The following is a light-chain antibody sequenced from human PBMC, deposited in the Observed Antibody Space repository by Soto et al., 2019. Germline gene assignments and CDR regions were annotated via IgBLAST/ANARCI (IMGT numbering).Light chain of an antibody. J-gene: IGKJ1*01. CDR3: QHYGSLVCT. V-gene: IGKV3-20*01. CDR2: DAS. CDR1: QSVRSSF. Sequence: EIVLTQSPGTLSLSPGERATLSCRASQSVRSSFLAWYQQKPGQAPRLLIYDASIRATGIPDRFSGSGSGTDFTLTISRLEPEDFAVYYCQHYGSLVCTFGQGTKVEIE.